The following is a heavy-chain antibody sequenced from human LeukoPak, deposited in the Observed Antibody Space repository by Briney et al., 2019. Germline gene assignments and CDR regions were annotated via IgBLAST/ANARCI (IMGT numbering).Heavy chain of an antibody. D-gene: IGHD2-15*01. Sequence: ASVKVSCKASGGTFSGYTISWVRQAPGQGLEWMGRIIPILGIANYAQKFQGRVTITADKSTSTAYMELSSLRSEDTAVYYCARDSRYCSGGSCYSYFDYWGQGTLVTVSS. J-gene: IGHJ4*02. CDR3: ARDSRYCSGGSCYSYFDY. CDR1: GGTFSGYT. V-gene: IGHV1-69*04. CDR2: IIPILGIA.